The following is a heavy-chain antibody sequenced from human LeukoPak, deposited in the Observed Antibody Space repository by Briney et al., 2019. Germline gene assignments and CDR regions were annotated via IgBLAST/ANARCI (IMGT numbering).Heavy chain of an antibody. CDR3: ARGGYYDSSGYYYVGYFHH. Sequence: GGSLRLSCAASGFTLSSYEMNWVRQAPGKGLEWVSYTSFSGSTIYYADSVKGRFTISRDNAKNSLYVQMNSLRAEDTAVYYCARGGYYDSSGYYYVGYFHHWGQGTLVTVSS. CDR2: TSFSGSTI. J-gene: IGHJ1*01. CDR1: GFTLSSYE. D-gene: IGHD3-22*01. V-gene: IGHV3-48*03.